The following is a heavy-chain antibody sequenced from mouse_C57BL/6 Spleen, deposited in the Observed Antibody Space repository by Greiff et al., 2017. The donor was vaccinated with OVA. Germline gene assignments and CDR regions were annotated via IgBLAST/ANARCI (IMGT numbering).Heavy chain of an antibody. CDR2: ISSGSSTL. CDR3: ARLLPLFAY. V-gene: IGHV5-17*01. CDR1: GFTFSDYG. Sequence: EVQLVESGGGLVKPGGSLKLSCAASGFTFSDYGMHWVRQAPEKGLEWVAYISSGSSTLYYADTVKGRFTTARDNAKNTLFLQMTRLRSEDTAMYYCARLLPLFAYWGQGTLVTVSA. J-gene: IGHJ3*01. D-gene: IGHD1-1*01.